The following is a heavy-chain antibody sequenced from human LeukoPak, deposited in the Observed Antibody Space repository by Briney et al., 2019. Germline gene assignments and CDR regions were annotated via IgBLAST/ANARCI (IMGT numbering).Heavy chain of an antibody. D-gene: IGHD5-18*01. J-gene: IGHJ4*02. CDR2: IYPGDSDT. CDR1: GYSFTSYW. Sequence: GESLKISCKGSGYSFTSYWIGWVRQMPGKGLEWMGIIYPGDSDTRYSPSFQGQVTISADKSISTAYLQWSSLKASDTAMYYRARRGPDSYGDLRDDYWGQGTLVTVSS. V-gene: IGHV5-51*01. CDR3: ARRGPDSYGDLRDDY.